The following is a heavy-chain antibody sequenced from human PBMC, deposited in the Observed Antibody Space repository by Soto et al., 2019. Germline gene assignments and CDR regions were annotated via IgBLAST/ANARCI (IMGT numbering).Heavy chain of an antibody. V-gene: IGHV4-59*08. Sequence: SETLSLTCTVPGGSISSYYWSWIRQPPGKGLEWIGYIYYSGSTNYNPSLKSRVTISVDTSKNQFSLKLSSVTAADTAVYYCARGPDWGSYRWADWGQGTLVTVSS. D-gene: IGHD3-16*02. CDR2: IYYSGST. CDR1: GGSISSYY. CDR3: ARGPDWGSYRWAD. J-gene: IGHJ4*02.